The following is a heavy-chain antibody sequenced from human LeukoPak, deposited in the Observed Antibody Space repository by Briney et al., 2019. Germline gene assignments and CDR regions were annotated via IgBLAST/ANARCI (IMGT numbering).Heavy chain of an antibody. Sequence: SETLSLTCTVSGASISSYYWNWIRQSPGKGLEWIGFINNSGRTNYKSSLRSRVTISVDMSKNQFSLKLNSVTAADTAVYYCARNSNNRGDVNWSDPWGQGTLVTVSS. D-gene: IGHD2/OR15-2a*01. CDR1: GASISSYY. CDR3: ARNSNNRGDVNWSDP. J-gene: IGHJ5*02. V-gene: IGHV4-59*01. CDR2: INNSGRT.